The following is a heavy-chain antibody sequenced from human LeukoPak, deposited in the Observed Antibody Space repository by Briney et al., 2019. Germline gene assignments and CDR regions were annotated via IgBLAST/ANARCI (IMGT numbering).Heavy chain of an antibody. D-gene: IGHD1-26*01. CDR2: IYYTGST. CDR1: GGSISSYY. CDR3: ARLGGGSYYRHFDY. V-gene: IGHV4-59*01. Sequence: SETLSLTCTVSGGSISSYYWSWIRQPPGKGLEWIGYIYYTGSTNYNPSLKSRVTISVDTSKNQFSRTLSSVAAADTAVYYGARLGGGSYYRHFDYWGQGILVTVSS. J-gene: IGHJ4*02.